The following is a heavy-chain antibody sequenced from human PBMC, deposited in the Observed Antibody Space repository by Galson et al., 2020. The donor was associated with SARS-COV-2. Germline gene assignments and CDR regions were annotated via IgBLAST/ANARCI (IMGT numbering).Heavy chain of an antibody. CDR2: LYYSGST. Sequence: SQTLSLTCTVSGGSISSSSYYWGWIRQPPGKGLEWIGSLYYSGSTYYNPSLKSRVTISVDTSKNQLSLKLSSVTAADTAVYYCERLPYSSSWPPCWYFDLWGSGTLVTVSA. CDR1: GGSISSSSYY. V-gene: IGHV4-39*01. CDR3: ERLPYSSSWPPCWYFDL. J-gene: IGHJ2*01. D-gene: IGHD6-13*01.